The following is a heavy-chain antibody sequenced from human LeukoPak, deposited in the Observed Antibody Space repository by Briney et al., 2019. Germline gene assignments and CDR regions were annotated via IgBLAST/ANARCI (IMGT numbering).Heavy chain of an antibody. CDR1: GFTFSSYG. V-gene: IGHV3-33*01. J-gene: IGHJ3*02. CDR3: ARGGYFIHDAFDI. D-gene: IGHD3-22*01. CDR2: IWYDGSNK. Sequence: AGGSLRLSCAASGFTFSSYGMHWVRQAPGKGLEGVAVIWYDGSNKYYADSVKGRFTISRDNSKNTLYLQMNSLRAEDTAVYYCARGGYFIHDAFDIWGQGTMVTVSS.